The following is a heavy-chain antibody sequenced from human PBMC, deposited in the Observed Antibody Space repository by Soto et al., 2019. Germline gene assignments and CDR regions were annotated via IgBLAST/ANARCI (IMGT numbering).Heavy chain of an antibody. CDR2: ISSSSSYI. CDR3: ARGPAHIVVVVAATTPSAEYFQH. D-gene: IGHD2-15*01. Sequence: GGFLRLSCAASGFTFSSYSMNWVRQAPGKGLEWVSSISSSSSYIYYADSVKGRFTISRDNAKNSLYLQMNSLRAEDTAVYYCARGPAHIVVVVAATTPSAEYFQHWGQGTLVTVSS. V-gene: IGHV3-21*01. CDR1: GFTFSSYS. J-gene: IGHJ1*01.